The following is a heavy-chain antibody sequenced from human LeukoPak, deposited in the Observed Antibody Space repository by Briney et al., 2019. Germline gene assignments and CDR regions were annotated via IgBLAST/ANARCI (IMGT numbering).Heavy chain of an antibody. J-gene: IGHJ4*02. CDR3: AKERREQSRDNYFDY. V-gene: IGHV3-23*01. CDR1: GFTFSNYA. D-gene: IGHD1-26*01. Sequence: TGGSLRLSCAASGFTFSNYAMSWVRLAPGRGLEWVSVISGSGITTFYADSVKGRFTISRDNSKNTLYLQMNSLRAEDTAVYYCAKERREQSRDNYFDYWGQGTLVTVSS. CDR2: ISGSGITT.